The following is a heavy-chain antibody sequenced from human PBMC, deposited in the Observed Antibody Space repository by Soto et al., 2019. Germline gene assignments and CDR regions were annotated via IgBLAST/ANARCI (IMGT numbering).Heavy chain of an antibody. D-gene: IGHD6-6*01. J-gene: IGHJ4*02. Sequence: ASVKVSCKAIGYSFTSHYMHWVRQAPGQGLEWMGWISAYNGNTNYAQKLQGRVTMTTDTSTSTAYMELRSLRSDDTAVYYCARDKDSSDWGQGTLVTVSS. CDR3: ARDKDSSD. V-gene: IGHV1-18*04. CDR2: ISAYNGNT. CDR1: GYSFTSHY.